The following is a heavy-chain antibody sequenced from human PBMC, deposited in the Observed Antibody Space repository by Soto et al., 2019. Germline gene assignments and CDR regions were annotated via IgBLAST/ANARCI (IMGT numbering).Heavy chain of an antibody. V-gene: IGHV3-15*01. CDR3: ATECIASRPPFDY. CDR2: IKSRADDGTA. Sequence: GGDLRLSYAASGFTFTNIWMTWVRQAPGKGLEWVGHIKSRADDGTADYAAPLKGRFTISRDDSKNMLYLQMNSLKTEDTAVYFCATECIASRPPFDYSGQGTLVTVSS. J-gene: IGHJ4*02. D-gene: IGHD6-13*01. CDR1: GFTFTNIW.